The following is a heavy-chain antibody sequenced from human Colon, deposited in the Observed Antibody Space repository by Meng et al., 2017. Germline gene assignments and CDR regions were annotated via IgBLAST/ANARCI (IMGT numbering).Heavy chain of an antibody. CDR3: ARHPRNYHDSSGYYGDDTFDI. V-gene: IGHV5-51*01. D-gene: IGHD3-22*01. Sequence: GGSLRLSCKGSGYTFSSYWIAWVRQMPGEGLEWMGTIYPGNSETGYSPSFQGQVTISADKSITTAYLQWSSLKSSDTAMYYCARHPRNYHDSSGYYGDDTFDIWGQGTMVTVSS. CDR1: GYTFSSYW. J-gene: IGHJ3*02. CDR2: IYPGNSET.